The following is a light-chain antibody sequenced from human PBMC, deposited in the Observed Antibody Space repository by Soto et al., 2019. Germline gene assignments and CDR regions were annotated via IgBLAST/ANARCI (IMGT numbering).Light chain of an antibody. CDR2: GTS. CDR1: QSVATQF. Sequence: DIVLTQSPGTLSLSPGERATLSCRASQSVATQFFTWSQQGPGQAPRVLIYGTSTRATGSPDRFSGSGSGTDFTLTISRLEPEDFAVYYCQEYTSSSGYSFGQGTKLEIK. J-gene: IGKJ2*03. V-gene: IGKV3-20*01. CDR3: QEYTSSSGYS.